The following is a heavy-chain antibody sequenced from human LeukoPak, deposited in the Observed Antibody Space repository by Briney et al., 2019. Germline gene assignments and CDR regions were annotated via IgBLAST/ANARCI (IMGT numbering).Heavy chain of an antibody. J-gene: IGHJ5*02. Sequence: SETLSLTCAVYGGSFSGYYWSWIRQPPGKGLEWIGEINHSGSTNYNPSLKSRVTISVDTSKNQFSLKLSSVTAADTAVYYCARGGPAYYDFWSDPYANWFDPWGQGTLVTVSS. CDR3: ARGGPAYYDFWSDPYANWFDP. D-gene: IGHD3-3*01. CDR2: INHSGST. V-gene: IGHV4-34*01. CDR1: GGSFSGYY.